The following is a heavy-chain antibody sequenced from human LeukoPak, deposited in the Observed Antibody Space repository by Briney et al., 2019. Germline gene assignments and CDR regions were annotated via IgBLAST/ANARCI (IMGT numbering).Heavy chain of an antibody. CDR2: ITSSSSVK. D-gene: IGHD2-21*01. CDR3: ARDHVDGGGGYSRRGDY. V-gene: IGHV3-48*03. J-gene: IGHJ4*02. CDR1: GFTFSSYE. Sequence: GGSLRLSCAASGFTFSSYEMNWVRQAPGKGLEWISYITSSSSVKQYADYVKGRFTVSRDNAKNSLYLQINSLRAEDTAIYYCARDHVDGGGGYSRRGDYWGQGTLVTVSS.